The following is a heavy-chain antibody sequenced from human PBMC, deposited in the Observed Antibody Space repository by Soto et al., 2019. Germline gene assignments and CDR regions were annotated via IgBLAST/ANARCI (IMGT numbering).Heavy chain of an antibody. J-gene: IGHJ4*02. Sequence: SETLSLTCSVSGGSVNSGDYYWNWIRQPPGKGLEWIGYIYFGGRTYYSPSLKSRVTILIDMSKNQFSLTLSSVTAADTAVYYCARDGFFGISGYFDYWGQGALVTVSS. D-gene: IGHD3-3*01. V-gene: IGHV4-30-4*01. CDR2: IYFGGRT. CDR1: GGSVNSGDYY. CDR3: ARDGFFGISGYFDY.